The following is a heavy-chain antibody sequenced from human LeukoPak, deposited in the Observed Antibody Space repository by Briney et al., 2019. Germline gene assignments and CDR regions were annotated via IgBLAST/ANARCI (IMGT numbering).Heavy chain of an antibody. D-gene: IGHD3-22*01. Sequence: SETLSLTCAVYGGSFSGYYWSWIRQPPGKGLEWIGEINHSGSTNYNPSLKSRVTISVDTSKNQFSLKLSSVTAADTAVYYCARVRSADYYDSSGYYSLDYWGQGTLVTVSS. J-gene: IGHJ4*02. CDR3: ARVRSADYYDSSGYYSLDY. CDR2: INHSGST. CDR1: GGSFSGYY. V-gene: IGHV4-34*01.